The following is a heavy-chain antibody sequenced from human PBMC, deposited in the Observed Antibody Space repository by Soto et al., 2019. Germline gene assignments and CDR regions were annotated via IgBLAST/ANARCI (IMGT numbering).Heavy chain of an antibody. V-gene: IGHV1-3*05. D-gene: IGHD6-13*01. CDR1: GYTFTSYA. CDR2: INAGNGNT. Sequence: QVQLVQSGAEEKKPGASVKVSCKASGYTFTSYAMHWVRQAPGQRLEWMGWINAGNGNTKYSQKFQGRVTITRDTPASTAYMELSSVRSEDTSVYYCARDVGYSQGDYWGQGTLVTVSS. CDR3: ARDVGYSQGDY. J-gene: IGHJ4*02.